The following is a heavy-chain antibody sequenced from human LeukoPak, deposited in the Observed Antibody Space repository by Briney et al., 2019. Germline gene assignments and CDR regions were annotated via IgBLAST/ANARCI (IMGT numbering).Heavy chain of an antibody. Sequence: SVKVSCKASGGTFSSYAISWVRQAPGQGLEWMGGIIPIFGTANYAQKFQGRVTITTDESTSTAYMELSSLRSEDTAVYYCARTAVAGTRGLGAFDIWGQGKMVTVSS. CDR3: ARTAVAGTRGLGAFDI. J-gene: IGHJ3*02. CDR1: GGTFSSYA. V-gene: IGHV1-69*05. CDR2: IIPIFGTA. D-gene: IGHD6-19*01.